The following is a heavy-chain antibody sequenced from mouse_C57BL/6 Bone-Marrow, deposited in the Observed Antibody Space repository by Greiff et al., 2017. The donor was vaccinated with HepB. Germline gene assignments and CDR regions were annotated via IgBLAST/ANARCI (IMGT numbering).Heavy chain of an antibody. CDR2: ISSGGDYI. D-gene: IGHD1-1*01. Sequence: EVNLVESGEGLVKPGGSLKLSCAASGFTFSSYAMSWVRRTPEKRLEWVAYISSGGDYIYYADTVKGRFTISRDNARNTLYLQMSSLKSEDTAMYYCTRDRTVGYFDYWGQGTTLTVSS. CDR3: TRDRTVGYFDY. J-gene: IGHJ2*01. CDR1: GFTFSSYA. V-gene: IGHV5-9-1*02.